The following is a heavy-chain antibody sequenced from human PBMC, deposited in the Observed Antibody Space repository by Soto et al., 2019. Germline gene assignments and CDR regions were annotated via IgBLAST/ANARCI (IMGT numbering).Heavy chain of an antibody. J-gene: IGHJ4*02. Sequence: EVQLLESGGGLGQPGGSLRLSCAASGFTFSSYAMSWVRQAPGKGLEWVSSISGSGGTTYYADSVKGRFTISRDNSKNTLYLQMNSLRAEDTAIYYSAKDRFPNCGGDCHLNFDHWGQGTLVTVSS. D-gene: IGHD2-21*01. CDR2: ISGSGGTT. CDR1: GFTFSSYA. CDR3: AKDRFPNCGGDCHLNFDH. V-gene: IGHV3-23*01.